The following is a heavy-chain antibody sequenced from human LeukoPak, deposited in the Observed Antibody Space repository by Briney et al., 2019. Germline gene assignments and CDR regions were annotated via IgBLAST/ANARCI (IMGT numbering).Heavy chain of an antibody. Sequence: PRESLRLSCAASGFTFTEYSIIWVRQAPGKGLEWVSFISDISDRSSTIHYADSVKGRFTISRDNAERSVYLQMNSLRADDTAVYYCARVRGPTLKTCYMDVWGTGPTVTVSS. CDR2: ISDRSSTI. CDR3: ARVRGPTLKTCYMDV. CDR1: GFTFTEYS. V-gene: IGHV3-48*04. D-gene: IGHD3-10*01. J-gene: IGHJ6*03.